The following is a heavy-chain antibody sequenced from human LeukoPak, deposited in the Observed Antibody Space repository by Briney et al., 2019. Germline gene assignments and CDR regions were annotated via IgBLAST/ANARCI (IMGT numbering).Heavy chain of an antibody. D-gene: IGHD1-14*01. CDR3: ATGARLGCYFDY. V-gene: IGHV3-48*03. J-gene: IGHJ4*02. CDR1: GFTFSNYE. CDR2: ISSRGDTI. Sequence: GGSLRLSCGASGFTFSNYEMNWVRQAPGKGLEWISYISSRGDTIYYADSVRGRFTISRDSAKSSLYLQMNSLRAEDTAVYYCATGARLGCYFDYWGQGTLVTVSS.